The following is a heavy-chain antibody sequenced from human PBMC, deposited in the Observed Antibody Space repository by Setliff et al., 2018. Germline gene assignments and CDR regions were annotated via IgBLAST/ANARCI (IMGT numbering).Heavy chain of an antibody. CDR1: GFSISSGYY. D-gene: IGHD6-13*01. CDR2: IHHSGKA. J-gene: IGHJ4*02. Sequence: PSETLSLTCAVSGFSISSGYYWGWIRQPPGKGLEWIVNIHHSGKAYYNPSLKSRVTLSVDTSKNQFSLRLTSVPAADTAVYYCARGGLAAAATHWGQGTLVTVSS. CDR3: ARGGLAAAATH. V-gene: IGHV4-38-2*01.